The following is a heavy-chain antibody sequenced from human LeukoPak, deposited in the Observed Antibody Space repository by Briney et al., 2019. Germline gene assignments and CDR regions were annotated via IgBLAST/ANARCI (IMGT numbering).Heavy chain of an antibody. J-gene: IGHJ6*02. CDR2: ISSSSSYI. CDR1: GFTFSSYS. Sequence: GGSLRLSCAASGFTFSSYSMNWVRQAPGKGLEWVSSISSSSSYIYYADSVKGRFTISRDNAKNSLYLQMNSLRAEDTAVYYCARESPPNQGVYYYCYGMDVWGQGTTVTVSS. CDR3: ARESPPNQGVYYYCYGMDV. D-gene: IGHD1-14*01. V-gene: IGHV3-21*01.